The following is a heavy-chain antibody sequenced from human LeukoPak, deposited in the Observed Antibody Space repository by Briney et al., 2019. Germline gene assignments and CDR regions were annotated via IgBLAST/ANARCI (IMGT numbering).Heavy chain of an antibody. CDR2: IYHSGST. CDR3: ARSQSYYYDSSGYYGWFDP. V-gene: IGHV4-4*02. J-gene: IGHJ5*02. Sequence: SETLSLTCAVSGGSISSSNWWSWVRQPPGKGLEWIGEIYHSGSTNYNPSLKSRVTISVHKSKNQFSLKLSSVTAADTAVYYCARSQSYYYDSSGYYGWFDPWGQGTLVTVSS. CDR1: GGSISSSNW. D-gene: IGHD3-22*01.